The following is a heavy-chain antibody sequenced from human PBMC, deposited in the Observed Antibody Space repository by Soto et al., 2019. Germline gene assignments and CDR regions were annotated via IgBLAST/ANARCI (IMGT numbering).Heavy chain of an antibody. D-gene: IGHD3-10*01. CDR2: ISWNSGSI. CDR3: AKDISGGYYYYMDV. CDR1: GFTFDDYA. V-gene: IGHV3-9*01. Sequence: GGSLRLSCAASGFTFDDYAMHWVRQAPGKGLEWVSGISWNSGSIGYADSVKGRFTISRDNAKNSLYLQMNSLRAEDTALYYCAKDISGGYYYYMDVWGKGTTVTVSS. J-gene: IGHJ6*03.